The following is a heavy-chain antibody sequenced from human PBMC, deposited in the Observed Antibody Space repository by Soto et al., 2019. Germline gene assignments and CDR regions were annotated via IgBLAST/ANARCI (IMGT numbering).Heavy chain of an antibody. CDR2: IYYTGST. D-gene: IGHD1-1*01. CDR1: GVSINIGGYY. Sequence: QVQLQESGPGLVKPSQTLSLTCTVSGVSINIGGYYWSWIRQHPGKGLEWIGYIYYTGSTYYTASFKSRITMSLDKSKNQFSLKLSSVTVADTAVYYCARGSQLERDALDIWGQGTMVTVSS. CDR3: ARGSQLERDALDI. J-gene: IGHJ3*02. V-gene: IGHV4-31*03.